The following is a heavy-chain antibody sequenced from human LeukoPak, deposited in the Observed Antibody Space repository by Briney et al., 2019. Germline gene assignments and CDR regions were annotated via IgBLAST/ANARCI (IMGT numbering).Heavy chain of an antibody. CDR3: ATKMHGPFDH. Sequence: GGSLRLSCAASGFTFSSYNLYWVRQAPGKGLEWVSSSVTSGSTYYADSVGGRFTISRDNAKNSLYLQMSSLSVEDTAVYYCATKMHGPFDHWGQGTLVTVSS. J-gene: IGHJ5*02. CDR2: SVTSGST. V-gene: IGHV3-21*01. CDR1: GFTFSSYN.